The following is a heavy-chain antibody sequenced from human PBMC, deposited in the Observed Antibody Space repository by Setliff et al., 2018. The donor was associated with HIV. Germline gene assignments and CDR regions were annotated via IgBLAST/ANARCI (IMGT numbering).Heavy chain of an antibody. V-gene: IGHV4-61*09. CDR3: VREYSGVYPDFSFYIDV. J-gene: IGHJ6*03. D-gene: IGHD5-12*01. CDR1: GGSIRSGSYS. CDR2: VSSSGSS. Sequence: PSETLSLTCTVSGGSIRSGSYSWSWIRQPAGQGLEWIGHVSSSGSSNYNPSLTSRVTMSVDMSKNQVSLKLRSVTAADMAIYYCVREYSGVYPDFSFYIDVWGKGTTVTVSS.